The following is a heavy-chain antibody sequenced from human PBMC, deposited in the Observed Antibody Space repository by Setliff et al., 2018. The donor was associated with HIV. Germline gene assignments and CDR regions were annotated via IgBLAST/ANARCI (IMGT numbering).Heavy chain of an antibody. J-gene: IGHJ4*02. CDR2: INSDGSDR. D-gene: IGHD2-15*01. CDR1: GFTLSDYW. V-gene: IGHV3-74*01. Sequence: PGESLKISCAASGFTLSDYWMYWVRQAPGKGLVWVSRINSDGSDRDYADSVKGRFTISRDTSKNTLFLQMSSLRAEDTAVYFCARAPPNTVVSFFDYWGQGSLVTVSS. CDR3: ARAPPNTVVSFFDY.